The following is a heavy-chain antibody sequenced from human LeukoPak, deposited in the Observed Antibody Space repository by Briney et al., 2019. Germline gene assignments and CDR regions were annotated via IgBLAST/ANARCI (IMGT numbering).Heavy chain of an antibody. CDR2: IKQDGSEK. Sequence: AGGSLRLSCAASGFTFSSHWMSWVRQAPGKGLEWVANIKQDGSEKYYVDSVKGRFTISRDNAKNSLYLQMNSLRAEDTAVYYCASDRNQWLPLYYSYYMDVWGKGPPAPVSS. D-gene: IGHD6-19*01. J-gene: IGHJ6*03. CDR1: GFTFSSHW. V-gene: IGHV3-7*01. CDR3: ASDRNQWLPLYYSYYMDV.